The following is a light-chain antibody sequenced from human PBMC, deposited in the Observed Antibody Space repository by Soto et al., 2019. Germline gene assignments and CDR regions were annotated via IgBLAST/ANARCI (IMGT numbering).Light chain of an antibody. CDR1: SSNIGSNT. V-gene: IGLV1-44*01. CDR2: SNN. Sequence: QSVLTQPPSASGTPGQRVTISCSGSSSNIGSNTVNWYQQLPGPAPKLLIYSNNQRPSGVPVRFSGSKSGTSASLAISGLQYEDEADYYCAAWDDSLNGVVFGGGTKVTVL. J-gene: IGLJ2*01. CDR3: AAWDDSLNGVV.